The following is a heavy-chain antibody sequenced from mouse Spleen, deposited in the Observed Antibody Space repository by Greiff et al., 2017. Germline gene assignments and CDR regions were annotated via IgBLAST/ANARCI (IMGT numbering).Heavy chain of an antibody. V-gene: IGHV5-9-2*01. CDR2: ISGGGSYT. CDR1: GFTFSSYG. D-gene: IGHD2-3*01. J-gene: IGHJ2*01. Sequence: EVKLMESGGGLVKPGGSLKLSCAASGFTFSSYGMSWVRQTPEKRLEWVATISGGGSYTYYPDSVKGRFTISRDNAKNNLYLQMSSLRSEDTALYYCARHDGNYLDYWGQGTTLTVSS. CDR3: ARHDGNYLDY.